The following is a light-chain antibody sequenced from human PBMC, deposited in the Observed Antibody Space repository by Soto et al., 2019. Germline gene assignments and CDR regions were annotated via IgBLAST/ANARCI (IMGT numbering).Light chain of an antibody. V-gene: IGLV2-8*01. CDR1: SSDVGGYDY. CDR2: EVS. CDR3: SSYAGSSKLGV. J-gene: IGLJ2*01. Sequence: QSVLTQPPSASGSPGQSVTISCTGTSSDVGGYDYVSWYQQHPGKAPKLSIYEVSKGPSGVPDRFSGSKSGNTASLTVSGLQAEDEADYYCSSYAGSSKLGVFGGGTKLTVL.